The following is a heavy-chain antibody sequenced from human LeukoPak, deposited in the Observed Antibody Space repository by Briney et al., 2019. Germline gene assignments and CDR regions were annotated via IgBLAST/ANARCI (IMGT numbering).Heavy chain of an antibody. CDR3: AREGRYYGSGSHRDGFDI. CDR2: ISPNHGDT. J-gene: IGHJ3*02. D-gene: IGHD3-10*01. CDR1: GYTFTSYG. V-gene: IGHV1-18*01. Sequence: ASVKVSCKASGYTFTSYGISWVRQAPGQGLEWMGWISPNHGDTNYAQKFQDRVSMTRDTSISTAYMHLSRLRSADTAVYYCAREGRYYGSGSHRDGFDIWGQGTMVTVSS.